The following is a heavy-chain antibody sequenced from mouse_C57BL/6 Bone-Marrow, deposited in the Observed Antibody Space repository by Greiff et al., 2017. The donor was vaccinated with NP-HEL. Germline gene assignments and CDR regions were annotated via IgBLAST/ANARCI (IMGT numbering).Heavy chain of an antibody. V-gene: IGHV1-77*01. CDR2: IGPGSGST. CDR3: ARGGYYDGYFLHYFDY. CDR1: GYTFTDYY. Sequence: QVQLQQSGAELVKPGASVKISCKASGYTFTDYYINWVKQRPGQGLEWIGKIGPGSGSTYYNEKFKGKATLTADKSSSTAYMQLSSLTSEDSAVYFCARGGYYDGYFLHYFDYWGQGTTLTVSS. J-gene: IGHJ2*01. D-gene: IGHD2-3*01.